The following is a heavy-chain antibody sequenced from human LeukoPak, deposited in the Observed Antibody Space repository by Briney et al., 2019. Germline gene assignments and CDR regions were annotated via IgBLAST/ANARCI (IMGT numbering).Heavy chain of an antibody. CDR1: VASITNYY. Sequence: PSETLSLTCTVSVASITNYYWSWIRQPPGKGLEWIGYLYYSGSSDYNPSLKGRVTISVDTSKNQFSLKLSSVTAADTAVYYCAALIRVAGRYPTFDFWGQGTLVTVSS. J-gene: IGHJ4*02. CDR2: LYYSGSS. D-gene: IGHD6-19*01. V-gene: IGHV4-59*01. CDR3: AALIRVAGRYPTFDF.